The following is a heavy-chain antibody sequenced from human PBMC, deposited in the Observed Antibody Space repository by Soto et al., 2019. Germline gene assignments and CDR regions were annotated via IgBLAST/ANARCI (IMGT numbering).Heavy chain of an antibody. CDR1: GGSFSGYY. CDR3: ARGRQVAGLHFDY. D-gene: IGHD6-19*01. V-gene: IGHV4-34*01. Sequence: SETLSLTCAVYGGSFSGYYWSWVRQPPGKGLEWIGEINHSGSTNYNPSLKSRVTISVDTSKNQFSLKLSSVTAADTAVYYCARGRQVAGLHFDYWGQGTLVTVSS. J-gene: IGHJ4*02. CDR2: INHSGST.